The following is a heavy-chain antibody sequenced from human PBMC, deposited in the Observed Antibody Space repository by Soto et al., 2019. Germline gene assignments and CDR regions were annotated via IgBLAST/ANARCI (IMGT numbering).Heavy chain of an antibody. J-gene: IGHJ5*02. D-gene: IGHD3-16*01. Sequence: SETMSLTCNVSGGSISNYYWTWVRQSPEKGLEWIGYMYYNGNINYNPYLKSRVTISIDTSKNQFSLTLKSVTAADTAVYYCASGGNWFDPWGQGGLVTVS. CDR2: MYYNGNI. V-gene: IGHV4-59*01. CDR1: GGSISNYY. CDR3: ASGGNWFDP.